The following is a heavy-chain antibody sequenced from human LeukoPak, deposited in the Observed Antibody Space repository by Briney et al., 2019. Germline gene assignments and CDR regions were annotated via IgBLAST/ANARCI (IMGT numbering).Heavy chain of an antibody. V-gene: IGHV3-23*01. CDR2: ISGSGGST. D-gene: IGHD3-22*01. Sequence: GGSLRLSCAASGFTFSSYAMSWVRQAPGKGLEWVSAISGSGGSTYYADSVKGRFTISRDNSKNTLYLQMSSLRAEDTAVYYCAKDYYDSSGYSYYFDYWGQGTLVTVSS. CDR1: GFTFSSYA. CDR3: AKDYYDSSGYSYYFDY. J-gene: IGHJ4*02.